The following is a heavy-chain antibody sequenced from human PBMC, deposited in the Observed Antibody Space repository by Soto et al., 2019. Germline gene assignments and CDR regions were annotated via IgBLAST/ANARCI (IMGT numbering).Heavy chain of an antibody. CDR3: VRDGTKTLREWFDP. J-gene: IGHJ5*02. CDR1: GASISGFY. CDR2: IYATGTT. D-gene: IGHD1-1*01. Sequence: SETLSLTCTVSGASISGFYWSWIRKSAGKGLEWIGRIYATGTTDHNPSLKSRVMMSVDTSKKQFSLKLRSVTAADTDVYYCVRDGTKTLREWFDPWGQGISVNVSS. V-gene: IGHV4-4*07.